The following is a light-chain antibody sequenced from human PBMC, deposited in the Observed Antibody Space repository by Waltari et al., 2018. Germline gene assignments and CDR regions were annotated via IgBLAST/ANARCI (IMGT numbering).Light chain of an antibody. J-gene: IGKJ3*01. CDR2: WAS. V-gene: IGKV4-1*01. Sequence: DIVMTQSPDSLAVSLGERATINCKSSQSVLYSSNSKNYLAWYQQKPGQPPKLPIYWASTRESGVPDRFSGSGSGTDFTLTISSLQAEDVAVYYCQQYYTTPLTFGPGTKVDIK. CDR3: QQYYTTPLT. CDR1: QSVLYSSNSKNY.